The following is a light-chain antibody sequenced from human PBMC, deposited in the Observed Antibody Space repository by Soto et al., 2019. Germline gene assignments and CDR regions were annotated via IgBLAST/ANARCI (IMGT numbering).Light chain of an antibody. V-gene: IGLV2-8*01. Sequence: QSALTQPPSASGSPGQSVTISCTGTSSDVGGYKYVSWYQQHPGKAPKLMIYEVSKLPSGVPDRFSGSKSGNTASLTVSGLQAEDEADYYCSSYAGSNILLFGGGTKLTV. CDR3: SSYAGSNILL. CDR1: SSDVGGYKY. CDR2: EVS. J-gene: IGLJ3*02.